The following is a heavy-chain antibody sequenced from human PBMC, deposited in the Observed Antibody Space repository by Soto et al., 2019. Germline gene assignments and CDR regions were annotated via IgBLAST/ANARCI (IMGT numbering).Heavy chain of an antibody. CDR1: GGTFSSYA. D-gene: IGHD3-16*02. CDR2: IIPIFGTA. J-gene: IGHJ1*01. CDR3: ARGGITFGGVIVEYFQH. Sequence: VQLVQSGAEVKKPGSSVKVSCKASGGTFSSYAISWVRQAPGQGLEWMGGIIPIFGTANYAQKFQGRVTITADESTGRAYMELSNLRSEDTAVYYWARGGITFGGVIVEYFQHWGQGTLVTVSS. V-gene: IGHV1-69*01.